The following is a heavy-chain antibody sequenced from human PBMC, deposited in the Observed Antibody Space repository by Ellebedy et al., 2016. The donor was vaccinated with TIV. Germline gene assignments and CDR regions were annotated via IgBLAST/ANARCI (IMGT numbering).Heavy chain of an antibody. V-gene: IGHV4-34*01. J-gene: IGHJ5*02. CDR2: VKHSGST. CDR1: GFTFSSYA. Sequence: ESLKISCAASGFTFSSYAMNWIRQSPGKGLEWIGEVKHSGSTNYDRSLKSRVTISADTSRNDFSLKLRSMTAADTGVYYCARLWASQWNYLFDPWGQGTLVTVSS. CDR3: ARLWASQWNYLFDP. D-gene: IGHD1-7*01.